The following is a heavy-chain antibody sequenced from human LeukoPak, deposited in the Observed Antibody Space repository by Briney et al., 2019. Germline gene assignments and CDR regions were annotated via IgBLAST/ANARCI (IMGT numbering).Heavy chain of an antibody. J-gene: IGHJ3*02. Sequence: GGSLRLSCAASGFTFSSYGMHWVRQAPGKGLEWVAVIWYDGSNKYYADSVKGRFTISRDNSRNTLYLQMNSLRAEDTAVYYCARERRDGGAFDIWGQGTMVTVSS. CDR1: GFTFSSYG. V-gene: IGHV3-33*08. CDR2: IWYDGSNK. CDR3: ARERRDGGAFDI. D-gene: IGHD5-24*01.